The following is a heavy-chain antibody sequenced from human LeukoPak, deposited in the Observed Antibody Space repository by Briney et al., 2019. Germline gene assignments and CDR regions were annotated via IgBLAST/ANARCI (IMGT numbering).Heavy chain of an antibody. CDR1: GFTFSSYA. V-gene: IGHV3-23*01. Sequence: PGGSLRLSCAASGFTFSSYAMSWVRQAPGKGLEWVSAISGSGGSTYYADSVKGRFTISRDNAKNSLHLQMNSLRAEDTAVYYCVELGITMIGGVWGKGTTVTISS. D-gene: IGHD3-10*02. CDR3: VELGITMIGGV. J-gene: IGHJ6*04. CDR2: ISGSGGST.